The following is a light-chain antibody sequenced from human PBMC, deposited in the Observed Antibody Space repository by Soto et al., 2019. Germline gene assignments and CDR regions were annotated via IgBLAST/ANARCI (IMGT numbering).Light chain of an antibody. CDR2: DDN. Sequence: SYELTQPPSVSVAPGQTARVTCGGDNIGSKSVHWYQQKPGQAPVLVVYDDNDRPSGIPERFSGSNSGNTATLSISRVEAGDEADYYCQVWDRNSDHWVFGGGTKVTVL. V-gene: IGLV3-21*02. CDR3: QVWDRNSDHWV. J-gene: IGLJ3*02. CDR1: NIGSKS.